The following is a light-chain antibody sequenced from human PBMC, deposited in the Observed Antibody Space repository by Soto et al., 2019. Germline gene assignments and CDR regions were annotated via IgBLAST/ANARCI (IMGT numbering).Light chain of an antibody. CDR1: QNINTW. Sequence: DIQMTQSPSTLSASVGDSFTISCRASQNINTWLAWYHQKPGMAPKLLISDAYTLESGVPSRFSGSGSGTEFTLTIDSLQPEDFATYYCQQTDSFPLSFGGGTKVDIK. CDR3: QQTDSFPLS. J-gene: IGKJ4*01. V-gene: IGKV1-5*01. CDR2: DAY.